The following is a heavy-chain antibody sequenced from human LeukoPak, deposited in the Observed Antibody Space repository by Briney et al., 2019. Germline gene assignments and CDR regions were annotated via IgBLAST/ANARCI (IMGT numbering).Heavy chain of an antibody. CDR3: ARAQESVVVPAALDY. CDR1: GYTFTSYY. CDR2: INPSGGST. D-gene: IGHD2-2*01. Sequence: ASVKVSCKASGYTFTSYYMHWVRQAPGQGLEWMGIINPSGGSTSYAQKFQGRVTMTRDTSTSTVYMELSSLRSEDTAVYYCARAQESVVVPAALDYWGQGTLVTVSS. J-gene: IGHJ4*02. V-gene: IGHV1-46*01.